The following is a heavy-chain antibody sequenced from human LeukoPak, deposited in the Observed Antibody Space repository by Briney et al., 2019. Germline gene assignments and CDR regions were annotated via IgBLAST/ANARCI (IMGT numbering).Heavy chain of an antibody. V-gene: IGHV4-59*01. J-gene: IGHJ6*02. CDR2: IYYTGST. CDR3: AGETITYYYASSGYSRMDV. Sequence: SETLSLTFTVSGGSISSYYWSWIRLPPGKGLEWNGCIYYTGSTNYNPSLKSRVTISVDTSKNQFSLKLSSVTAADTAVYYCAGETITYYYASSGYSRMDVWGQGTTVTVSS. D-gene: IGHD3-22*01. CDR1: GGSISSYY.